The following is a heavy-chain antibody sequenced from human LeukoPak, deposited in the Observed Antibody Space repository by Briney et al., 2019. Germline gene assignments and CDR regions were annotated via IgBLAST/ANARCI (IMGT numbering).Heavy chain of an antibody. Sequence: SVKVSCKASGGTFSSYAISWVRQAPGQGLEWMAGIIPIRGTANYAQECQGRVTITTDESTSTAYMELSSLRSEDTAVYYCARACPGGITYYDFWSGFALDIWGQGTMVTVSS. CDR3: ARACPGGITYYDFWSGFALDI. J-gene: IGHJ3*02. V-gene: IGHV1-69*05. CDR1: GGTFSSYA. CDR2: IIPIRGTA. D-gene: IGHD3-3*01.